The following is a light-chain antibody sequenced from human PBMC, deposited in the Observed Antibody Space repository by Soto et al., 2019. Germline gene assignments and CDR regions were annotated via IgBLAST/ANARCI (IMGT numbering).Light chain of an antibody. CDR1: SSDVGAYNY. CDR2: EVN. Sequence: QSVLTQPASVSGSPGQSITISCTGTSSDVGAYNYVSWYQQHPGKAPKLMIYEVNYRPSGVSNRFSGSKSGITASLTISGLQAEDEADYYCSSYASTSTAGFGTGTRSPS. J-gene: IGLJ1*01. CDR3: SSYASTSTAG. V-gene: IGLV2-14*01.